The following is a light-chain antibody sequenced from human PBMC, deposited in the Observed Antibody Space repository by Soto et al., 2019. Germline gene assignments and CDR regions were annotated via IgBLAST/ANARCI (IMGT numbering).Light chain of an antibody. Sequence: QSALTQPASVSGSPGQSITISCTGTSSDIGAYNYVSWYQQHPGKAPKLMIYEVTNRPSGISNRFSGSRSGNTASLSISGLQAVDEADYYCSSFSSAIAIVFGTGTKLTVL. CDR3: SSFSSAIAIV. J-gene: IGLJ1*01. V-gene: IGLV2-14*01. CDR2: EVT. CDR1: SSDIGAYNY.